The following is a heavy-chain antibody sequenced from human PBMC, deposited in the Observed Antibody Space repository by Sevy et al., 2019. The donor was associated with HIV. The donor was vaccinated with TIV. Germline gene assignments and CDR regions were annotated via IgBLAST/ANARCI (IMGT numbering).Heavy chain of an antibody. CDR2: IVVGSGNT. D-gene: IGHD6-13*01. V-gene: IGHV1-58*01. Sequence: ASVKVSCKASGFTFTSSAVQWVRQARGQRLEWIGWIVVGSGNTNYAQKFQERVTITRDMSTSTAYMELSSLRSEDTAVYYCAAVGGIAAAGSSFPSDYWGQRTLVTVSS. CDR3: AAVGGIAAAGSSFPSDY. CDR1: GFTFTSSA. J-gene: IGHJ4*02.